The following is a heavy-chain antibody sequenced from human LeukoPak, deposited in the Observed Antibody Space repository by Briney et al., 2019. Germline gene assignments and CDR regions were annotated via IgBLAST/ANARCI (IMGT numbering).Heavy chain of an antibody. J-gene: IGHJ4*02. CDR1: GFTFDDYY. V-gene: IGHV3-11*01. Sequence: GGSLRLSCAASGFTFDDYYMTWIRQAPGTGLEWITSINAGGGKYFYADSVKGRFTVSRDNAKKSLFLQMNSLRAEDTAIYYCASHMNLGPCDSWGQGTLVIVSS. CDR2: INAGGGKY. D-gene: IGHD3/OR15-3a*01. CDR3: ASHMNLGPCDS.